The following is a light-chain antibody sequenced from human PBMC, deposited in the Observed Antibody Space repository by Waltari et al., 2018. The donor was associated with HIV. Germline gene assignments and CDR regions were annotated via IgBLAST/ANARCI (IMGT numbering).Light chain of an antibody. J-gene: IGLJ1*01. Sequence: QSVLAQPPSASGTPGQRVTISCSGSTSNIGGNTVSWYQQLPGTAPKLLIYSNNERPSVVPDRLSGSTSGTSASLVISGLQSDDEADYYCAAWDDSLKGGAFGTGTKVTVL. CDR1: TSNIGGNT. V-gene: IGLV1-44*01. CDR2: SNN. CDR3: AAWDDSLKGGA.